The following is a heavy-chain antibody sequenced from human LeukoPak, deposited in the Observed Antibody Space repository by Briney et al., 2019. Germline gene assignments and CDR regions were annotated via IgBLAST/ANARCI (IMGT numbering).Heavy chain of an antibody. V-gene: IGHV1-2*02. D-gene: IGHD3-22*01. Sequence: ASVKVSCKASGGTFSSYAISWVRQAPGQGLECMGCINPNCGGTKYAQKFEGRVTMTRDTSISTAYMELSRLRSDDTAVYYCARGGGRRGYYDSSGYSSAFDYWGQGTLVTVSS. CDR2: INPNCGGT. CDR1: GGTFSSYA. CDR3: ARGGGRRGYYDSSGYSSAFDY. J-gene: IGHJ4*02.